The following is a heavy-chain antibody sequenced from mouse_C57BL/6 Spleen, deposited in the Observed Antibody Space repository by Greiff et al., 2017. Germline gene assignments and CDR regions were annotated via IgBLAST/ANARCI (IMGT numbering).Heavy chain of an antibody. J-gene: IGHJ1*03. CDR3: ARGDSSGYRYFDV. V-gene: IGHV1-64*01. Sequence: VQLQQPGAELVKPGASVKLSCKASGYTFTSYWMHWVKQRPGQGLEWIGMIHPNSGSTNYNEKFKSKATLTVDKSSSTAYMQLSSLTSEDSAVYYCARGDSSGYRYFDVWGTGTTVTVSS. D-gene: IGHD3-2*02. CDR1: GYTFTSYW. CDR2: IHPNSGST.